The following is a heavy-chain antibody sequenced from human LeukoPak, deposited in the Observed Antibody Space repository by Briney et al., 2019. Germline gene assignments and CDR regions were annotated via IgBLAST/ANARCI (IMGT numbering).Heavy chain of an antibody. CDR1: GYTFTSYD. Sequence: ASVKVSCKASGYTFTSYDINWVRQATGQGLEWMGWMNPNSGNTGYAQKFQGGVTMTRNTSISTAYMELSSLRSEDTAVYYCARRYCSGGSCYLLFDYWGQGTLVTVSS. V-gene: IGHV1-8*01. CDR2: MNPNSGNT. J-gene: IGHJ4*02. D-gene: IGHD2-15*01. CDR3: ARRYCSGGSCYLLFDY.